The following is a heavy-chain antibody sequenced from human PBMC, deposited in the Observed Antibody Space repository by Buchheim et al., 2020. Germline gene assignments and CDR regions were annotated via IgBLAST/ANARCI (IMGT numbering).Heavy chain of an antibody. CDR2: VKQDGYTK. J-gene: IGHJ4*02. CDR3: TKEKWGPEY. Sequence: EVHLVESGGGLVQPGGSLRLSCAASGFTFTLYTMPWVRQAPGKGLEWVANVKQDGYTKHYADSVQGRFTISRDNTRNSAYLQMDSLRAEDTAVYYCTKEKWGPEYWGQGTL. CDR1: GFTFTLYT. D-gene: IGHD1-26*01. V-gene: IGHV3-7*01.